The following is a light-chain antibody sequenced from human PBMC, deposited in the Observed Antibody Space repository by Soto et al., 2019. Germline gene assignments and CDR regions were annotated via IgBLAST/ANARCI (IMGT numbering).Light chain of an antibody. V-gene: IGKV3-20*01. CDR3: QQYGTTRIT. Sequence: EIVLTQSPGTLSLPPGERATLSCRASQSVSNSYLAWYQHKPGQAPRLLIYGASNRATGIPDRFSGSGSETDFTLTISRLEPEDFAVYYCQQYGTTRITFGQGTRLEIK. CDR2: GAS. J-gene: IGKJ5*01. CDR1: QSVSNSY.